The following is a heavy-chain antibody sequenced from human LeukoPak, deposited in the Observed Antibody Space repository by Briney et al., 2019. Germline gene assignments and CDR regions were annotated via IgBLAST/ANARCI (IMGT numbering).Heavy chain of an antibody. CDR1: GYTFTGYY. CDR3: ARVPIVVVPAAMDY. Sequence: RASVKVSCKASGYTFTGYYMHWVRQAPGQGLEWMGWINPNSGGTNYAQKFQGRVTMTRDTSISTAYMELSRLRSDDTAVYYCARVPIVVVPAAMDYWGQGTLVTVSS. J-gene: IGHJ4*02. CDR2: INPNSGGT. V-gene: IGHV1-2*02. D-gene: IGHD2-2*01.